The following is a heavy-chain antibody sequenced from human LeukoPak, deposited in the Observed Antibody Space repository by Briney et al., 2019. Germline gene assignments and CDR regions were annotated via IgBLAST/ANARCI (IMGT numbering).Heavy chain of an antibody. J-gene: IGHJ4*02. D-gene: IGHD1-1*01. CDR2: VKSKNDGGST. CDR3: VGRPWNFDY. Sequence: GGSLRLSCAASGFTFSHTWISWVRQAPGKGLEWVGRVKSKNDGGSTDYAAPVKGRFFISRDDSRGTLSLEINSLKIEDTAVYFCVGRPWNFDYWGQGTLVTVSS. CDR1: GFTFSHTW. V-gene: IGHV3-15*01.